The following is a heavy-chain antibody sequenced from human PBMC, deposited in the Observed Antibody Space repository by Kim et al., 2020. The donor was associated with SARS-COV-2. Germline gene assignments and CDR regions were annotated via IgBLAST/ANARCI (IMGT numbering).Heavy chain of an antibody. J-gene: IGHJ6*02. V-gene: IGHV5-51*01. CDR1: GYSFTSYW. CDR2: IYPGDSDT. D-gene: IGHD3-9*01. CDR3: AREGKKYYDILTGSRRYGMDV. Sequence: GESLKISCKGSGYSFTSYWIGWVRQMPGKGLEWMGIIYPGDSDTRYSPSFQGQVTISADKSISTAYLQWSSLKASDTAMYYCAREGKKYYDILTGSRRYGMDVWGQGTTVTVSS.